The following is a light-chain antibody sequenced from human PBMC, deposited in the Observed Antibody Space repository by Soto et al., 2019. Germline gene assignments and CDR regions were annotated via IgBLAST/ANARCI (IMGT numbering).Light chain of an antibody. V-gene: IGKV1-8*01. CDR1: QTIYSY. J-gene: IGKJ1*01. CDR2: AAS. CDR3: HQTFNYPRT. Sequence: AIQMTQSPSSVSASTGDRVTISCRATQTIYSYLAWYQQKPGKPPNLLIYAASTLQSGVPSRFNGSGSGTDFSLTITALQSEDSATYYCHQTFNYPRTFGQGTKVEI.